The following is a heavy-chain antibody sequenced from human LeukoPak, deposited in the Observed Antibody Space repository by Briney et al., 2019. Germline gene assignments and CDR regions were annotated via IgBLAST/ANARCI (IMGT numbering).Heavy chain of an antibody. D-gene: IGHD6-13*01. J-gene: IGHJ5*02. CDR1: GFTFSSYG. V-gene: IGHV3-23*01. Sequence: GGTLRLSCAASGFTFSSYGMSWVRQAPGKGLEWVSAISGSGGSTYYADSVKGRFTISRDNSKNTLYLQMNSLRAEDTAVYYCAKGGYSSSWYVWFDPWGQGTLVTVSS. CDR2: ISGSGGST. CDR3: AKGGYSSSWYVWFDP.